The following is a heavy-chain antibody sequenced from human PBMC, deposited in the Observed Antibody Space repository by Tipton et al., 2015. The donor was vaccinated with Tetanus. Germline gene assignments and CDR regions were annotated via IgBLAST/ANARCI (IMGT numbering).Heavy chain of an antibody. J-gene: IGHJ4*02. CDR3: ARANYEFPKKGPFDS. V-gene: IGHV4-61*08. CDR2: ISNSGRT. CDR1: GGSVRGGDYQ. Sequence: TLSLTCTVSGGSVRGGDYQWNWIRQPPGKGLEWLAYISNSGRTNSNYSLKSRIAISRDTSKNQFSLRLSSVTAADSAVYYCARANYEFPKKGPFDSWGQGALVIVSS. D-gene: IGHD3-3*01.